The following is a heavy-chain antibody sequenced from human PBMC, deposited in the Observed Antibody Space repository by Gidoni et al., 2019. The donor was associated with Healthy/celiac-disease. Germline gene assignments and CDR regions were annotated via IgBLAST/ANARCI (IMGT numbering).Heavy chain of an antibody. CDR1: GFTFSSYG. Sequence: QVQLVESGGGVVKPGRSLRLSCAASGFTFSSYGMHWFRQAPGKGLEWVAVISYDGSNKYYADSVKGRFTISRDNSKNTLYLQMNSLRAEDTAVYYCAKGTAAGRVAEYFQHWGQGTLVTVSS. CDR3: AKGTAAGRVAEYFQH. V-gene: IGHV3-30*18. CDR2: ISYDGSNK. J-gene: IGHJ1*01. D-gene: IGHD6-13*01.